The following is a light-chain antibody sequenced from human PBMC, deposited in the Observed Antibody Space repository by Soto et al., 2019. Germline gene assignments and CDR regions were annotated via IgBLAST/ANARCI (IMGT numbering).Light chain of an antibody. CDR2: AAS. J-gene: IGKJ1*01. Sequence: DIQMTHSPSSRSASVGDRVTITCRASQSISRYLNLYQQKPGKVPKLLIYAASSLQSLVPSRFSGSGSGTDFTLTISSLQPEDFATYYCQQSYSTPRTFGQGTKVDIK. V-gene: IGKV1-39*01. CDR3: QQSYSTPRT. CDR1: QSISRY.